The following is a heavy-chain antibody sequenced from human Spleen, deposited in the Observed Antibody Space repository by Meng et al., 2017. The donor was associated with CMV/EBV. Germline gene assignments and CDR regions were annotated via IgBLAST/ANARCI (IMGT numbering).Heavy chain of an antibody. Sequence: GESLKISCAASGFTFSSHTLNWVRQAPGKGLEWVSSISSTSNYIYYADSVKGRFTISRDNAKNSLFLQMNSLRAEDTAVYYCARGPTGTTFFPYFDYWGQGTLVTVSS. V-gene: IGHV3-21*01. CDR1: GFTFSSHT. J-gene: IGHJ4*02. D-gene: IGHD1-7*01. CDR3: ARGPTGTTFFPYFDY. CDR2: ISSTSNYI.